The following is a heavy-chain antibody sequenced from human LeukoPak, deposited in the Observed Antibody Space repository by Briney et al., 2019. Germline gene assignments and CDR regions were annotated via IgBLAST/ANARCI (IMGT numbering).Heavy chain of an antibody. CDR1: GFTFSSYG. V-gene: IGHV3-30*03. Sequence: GGSLRLSCAASGFTFSSYGMHWVRQAPGKGLEWVAVISYDGSNKYYADSVKGRFTISRDNSKNTLYLQMNSLRAEDTAVYYCASESGPYRSSWIDYWGQGTLVTVSS. J-gene: IGHJ4*02. D-gene: IGHD6-13*01. CDR3: ASESGPYRSSWIDY. CDR2: ISYDGSNK.